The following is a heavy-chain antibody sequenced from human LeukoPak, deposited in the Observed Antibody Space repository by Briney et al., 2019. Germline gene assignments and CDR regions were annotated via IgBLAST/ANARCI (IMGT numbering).Heavy chain of an antibody. D-gene: IGHD3-22*01. J-gene: IGHJ4*02. V-gene: IGHV5-51*01. CDR1: KXSFTSYW. Sequence: KSGESLKISFKGSKXSFTSYWIGWVRQMPGKGLEWMGNIYPGDSDTRYSPSFQGQVTISADKSISTAYLQWSSLKASDTAMYYCARLSYYDTSGYYGFDYWGQGTLVTVSS. CDR3: ARLSYYDTSGYYGFDY. CDR2: IYPGDSDT.